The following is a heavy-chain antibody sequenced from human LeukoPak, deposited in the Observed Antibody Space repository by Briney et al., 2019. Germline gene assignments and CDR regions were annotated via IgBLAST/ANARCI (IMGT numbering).Heavy chain of an antibody. J-gene: IGHJ4*02. CDR1: GGSISSGDYY. CDR2: IYYSGGT. CDR3: ARGGKVVPAATSHSSPYYFDY. Sequence: SETLSLTCTVSGGSISSGDYYWSWIRQPPGKGLEWIGYIYYSGGTNYNPSLKSRVTISVDTSKNQFSLKLSSVTAADTAVYYCARGGKVVPAATSHSSPYYFDYWGQGTLVTVSS. V-gene: IGHV4-61*08. D-gene: IGHD2-2*01.